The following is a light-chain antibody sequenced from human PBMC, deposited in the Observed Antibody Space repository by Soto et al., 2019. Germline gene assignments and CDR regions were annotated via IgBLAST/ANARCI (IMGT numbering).Light chain of an antibody. Sequence: IVMTQSPGTLSVFPGGSATLSGRASQTIDSNLAWYQQKPGQAPRLLVYGASTRATGIPVRFSGSGSGTEFTLTISSLQSDDFAVYYCQHYYKGSPITFGQGTRLEIK. CDR3: QHYYKGSPIT. CDR2: GAS. V-gene: IGKV3-15*01. CDR1: QTIDSN. J-gene: IGKJ5*01.